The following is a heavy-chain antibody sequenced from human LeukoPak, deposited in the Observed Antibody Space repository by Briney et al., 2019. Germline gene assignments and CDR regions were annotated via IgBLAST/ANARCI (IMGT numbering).Heavy chain of an antibody. J-gene: IGHJ6*03. CDR1: GYTFTSYG. V-gene: IGHV1-18*01. D-gene: IGHD6-6*01. CDR2: ISAYNGNT. Sequence: GASVKDSCKASGYTFTSYGISWVRQAPGQGLEWMGWISAYNGNTNYAQKLQGRVTMTTDTSTSTAYMELRSLRSDDTAVYYCAREFSGVSSPSADYYYYIDVSGKGTTVTVSS. CDR3: AREFSGVSSPSADYYYYIDV.